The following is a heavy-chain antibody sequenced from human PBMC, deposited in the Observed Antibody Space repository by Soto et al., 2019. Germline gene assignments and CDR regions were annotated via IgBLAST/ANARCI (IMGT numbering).Heavy chain of an antibody. CDR3: ARVYDYFHYQIDY. V-gene: IGHV1-69*01. J-gene: IGHJ4*02. CDR1: GGTFSSYG. D-gene: IGHD3-16*01. Sequence: QVQLVQSGAEVKKPGSSVKVSCRAPGGTFSSYGISWVRQAPGQGLEWMGGIIPIFGTPNYAQKFQGRVTITADDSTSTAYMELSSLRSDDTAVYYCARVYDYFHYQIDYWGQGTLVTGSS. CDR2: IIPIFGTP.